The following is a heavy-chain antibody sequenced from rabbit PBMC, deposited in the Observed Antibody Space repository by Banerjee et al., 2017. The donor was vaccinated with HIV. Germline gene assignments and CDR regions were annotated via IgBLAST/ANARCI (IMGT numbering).Heavy chain of an antibody. V-gene: IGHV1S40*01. J-gene: IGHJ4*01. CDR3: ARDNYYTWFVASYAPYYLDL. CDR1: GFSFTITDY. D-gene: IGHD4-1*01. CDR2: IYAGSSDNT. Sequence: QSLEESGGDLVKPGASLTLTCTASGFSFTITDYMCWVRQAPGKGLEWTACIYAGSSDNTYYASWAKGRFTISKTSSTTVTLQLTSLTAADTATYFCARDNYYTWFVASYAPYYLDLWGPGTLV.